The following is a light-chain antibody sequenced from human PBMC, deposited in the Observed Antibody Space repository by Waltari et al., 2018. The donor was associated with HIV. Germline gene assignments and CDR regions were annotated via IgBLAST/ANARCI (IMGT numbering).Light chain of an antibody. CDR1: SSDVGSYHL. J-gene: IGLJ2*01. CDR3: CSYAGSPTFVI. V-gene: IGLV2-23*02. CDR2: EVT. Sequence: QSALTQPASVSGSPGQSITISCTGTSSDVGSYHLVSWYEHHPGKAPKLIIYEVTKRPSGVSNRFSGSKSGNTASLTISGLQAEDEADYYCCSYAGSPTFVIFGGGTKLTVL.